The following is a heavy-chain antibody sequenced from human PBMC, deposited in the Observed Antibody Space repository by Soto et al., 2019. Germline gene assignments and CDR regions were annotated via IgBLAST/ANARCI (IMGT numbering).Heavy chain of an antibody. CDR2: IHYSGST. J-gene: IGHJ2*01. Sequence: QVQLQESGPGLVKPSQTLSLTCTVSGGSISSGDNYWSWIRQPPGKGLEWIGYIHYSGSTNYNPSLKSRITISVDTSKTQCSLKLSSVTAADTAVYYCARDRLATVVDWYFDLWGRGTLVTVSS. V-gene: IGHV4-30-4*01. CDR3: ARDRLATVVDWYFDL. CDR1: GGSISSGDNY. D-gene: IGHD4-17*01.